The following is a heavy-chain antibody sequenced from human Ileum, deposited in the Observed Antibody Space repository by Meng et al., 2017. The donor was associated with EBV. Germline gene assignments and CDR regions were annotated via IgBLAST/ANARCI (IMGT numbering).Heavy chain of an antibody. D-gene: IGHD3-16*01. Sequence: QGQLGQAGAEVKKPGASVKVSCKASVYTFINHDINWVRQAAGQGLESIGWMNSYTGNAGYAQKFRGRVTMTRDTSINTAYLEVISLTSEDTAVYYCARGSGAGGRDWFDPWGQGTLVTVSS. CDR2: MNSYTGNA. J-gene: IGHJ5*02. V-gene: IGHV1-8*01. CDR1: VYTFINHD. CDR3: ARGSGAGGRDWFDP.